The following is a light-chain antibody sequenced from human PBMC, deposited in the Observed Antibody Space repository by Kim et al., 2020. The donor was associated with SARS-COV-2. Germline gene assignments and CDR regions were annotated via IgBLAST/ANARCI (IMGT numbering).Light chain of an antibody. J-gene: IGLJ1*01. CDR2: QDS. Sequence: SYELTQPPSVSVSPGQTASITCFGDKLGDKYACWYQQKPGQSPVLVIYQDSKRPSGIPERFSGSNSGNTATLTISGTQAMDEADYYCQAWDSSTLYVFGTGTKVTVL. V-gene: IGLV3-1*01. CDR3: QAWDSSTLYV. CDR1: KLGDKY.